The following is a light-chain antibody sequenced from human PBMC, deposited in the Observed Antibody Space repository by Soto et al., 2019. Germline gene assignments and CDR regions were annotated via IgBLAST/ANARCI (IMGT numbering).Light chain of an antibody. CDR1: QSISNY. CDR2: AAS. CDR3: QQSFSPLLT. J-gene: IGKJ1*01. Sequence: DIPMTQSPSSLSASVGDRVTITCRASQSISNYLNWYQQKPGKAPKLLIYAASSMQSGVPSRFSGSGSETDFTLTISSLQPDDSATYYCQQSFSPLLTFGQGTKVEV. V-gene: IGKV1-39*01.